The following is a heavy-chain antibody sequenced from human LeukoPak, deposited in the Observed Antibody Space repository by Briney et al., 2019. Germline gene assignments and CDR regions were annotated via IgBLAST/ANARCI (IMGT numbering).Heavy chain of an antibody. V-gene: IGHV4-61*02. CDR1: GGAINSGSYY. Sequence: SETPSLTCTVSGGAINSGSYYWSWIRQSAGKGLEWIGRIYTSGTTNSNPSLKSRVTISVDTSKNQFSLKLSSVTAADTAVYYCAREYYDSNKAPALDIWGQGTMVTVSS. CDR2: IYTSGTT. CDR3: AREYYDSNKAPALDI. D-gene: IGHD3-22*01. J-gene: IGHJ3*02.